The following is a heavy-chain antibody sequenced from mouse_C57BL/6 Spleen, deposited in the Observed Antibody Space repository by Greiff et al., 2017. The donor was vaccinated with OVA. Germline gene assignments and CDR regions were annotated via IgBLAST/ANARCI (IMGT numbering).Heavy chain of an antibody. D-gene: IGHD4-1*01. J-gene: IGHJ4*01. CDR2: INPYNGGT. CDR1: GYTFTDYY. CDR3: ARPLGYYAMDY. V-gene: IGHV1-19*01. Sequence: VQLKESGPVLVKPGASVKMSCKASGYTFTDYYMNWVKQSHGKSLEWIGVINPYNGGTSYNQKFKGKATLTVDKSSSTAYMELNSLTSEDSAVYYCARPLGYYAMDYWGQGTSVTVSS.